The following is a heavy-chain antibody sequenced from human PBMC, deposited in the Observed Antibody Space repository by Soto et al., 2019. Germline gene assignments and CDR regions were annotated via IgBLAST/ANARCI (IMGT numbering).Heavy chain of an antibody. Sequence: SETLSLTCTVSGDSISRGNHYGSWIRQPPGKGLEWIGYIFYSGTAYYNPSLKSRLTISVDTSKNQFSLKLSSVTAADTAVYYCARTDYGTAYFDPWGQGSLVTVSS. CDR3: ARTDYGTAYFDP. CDR1: GDSISRGNHY. V-gene: IGHV4-30-4*01. CDR2: IFYSGTA. J-gene: IGHJ5*02. D-gene: IGHD3-10*01.